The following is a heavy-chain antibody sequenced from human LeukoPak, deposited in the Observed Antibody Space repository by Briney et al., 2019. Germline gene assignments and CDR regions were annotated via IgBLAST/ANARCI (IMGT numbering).Heavy chain of an antibody. CDR2: INWNGGST. CDR1: GFIFADHG. CDR3: ARNTLRLVGNY. Sequence: PGGSLRLSCAASGFIFADHGMTWVRQVPGKGLEWVSGINWNGGSTGYVDSVKGRFTISRDNAKNSLYLQMNSLRAEDTAVYYCARNTLRLVGNYWGQGTLVTVSS. D-gene: IGHD6-19*01. V-gene: IGHV3-20*04. J-gene: IGHJ4*02.